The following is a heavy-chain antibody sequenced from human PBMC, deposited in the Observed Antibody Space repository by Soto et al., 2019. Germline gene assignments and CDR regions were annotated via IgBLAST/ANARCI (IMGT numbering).Heavy chain of an antibody. D-gene: IGHD2-15*01. J-gene: IGHJ5*02. CDR3: ARDIVVVVAAKNWFDP. V-gene: IGHV1-18*01. Sequence: ASVKVSCKASGYTFTSYGISWVRQAPGQGLEWMGWISAYNGNTNYAQKLQGRVTMKTDTSTSTAYMELRSLRYDDTAVYYCARDIVVVVAAKNWFDPWGQGTLVTVSS. CDR1: GYTFTSYG. CDR2: ISAYNGNT.